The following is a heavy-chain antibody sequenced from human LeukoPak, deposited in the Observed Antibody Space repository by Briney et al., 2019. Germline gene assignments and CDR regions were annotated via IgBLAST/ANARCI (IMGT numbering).Heavy chain of an antibody. V-gene: IGHV4-39*02. J-gene: IGHJ4*02. CDR2: IYYSGST. CDR3: AREGSVTGTFDY. D-gene: IGHD1-7*01. CDR1: GRSISSSSYY. Sequence: PSETLSLTCTVSGRSISSSSYYWGWIRQPPGKGLEWIGSIYYSGSTYYNPSLKSRVTISVDTSKNQFSLKLSSVTAADTAVYYCAREGSVTGTFDYWGQGTLVTVSS.